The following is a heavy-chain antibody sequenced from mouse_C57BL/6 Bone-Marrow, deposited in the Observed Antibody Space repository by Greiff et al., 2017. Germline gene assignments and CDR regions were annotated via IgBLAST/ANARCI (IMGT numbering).Heavy chain of an antibody. CDR3: ARRAPFYYGNSYYFDY. CDR1: GYTFTSYW. V-gene: IGHV1-64*01. D-gene: IGHD2-1*01. J-gene: IGHJ2*01. CDR2: IHPNSGST. Sequence: VQLQQPGAELVKPGASVKLSCKASGYTFTSYWMHWVKQRPGQGLEWIGMIHPNSGSTNYNEKFKSKATLTVDKSYSTAYMQLSSLTSEYSAVYYCARRAPFYYGNSYYFDYWGQGTTLTVSS.